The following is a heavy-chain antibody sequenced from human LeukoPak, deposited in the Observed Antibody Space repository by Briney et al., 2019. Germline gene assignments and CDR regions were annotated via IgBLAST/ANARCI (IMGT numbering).Heavy chain of an antibody. J-gene: IGHJ4*02. CDR3: ARRGGSSCRR. V-gene: IGHV4-34*01. CDR1: GGSFSDYY. CDR2: INHSGST. Sequence: SETLSLTCAVYGGSFSDYYWSWISQPPGKGLEWIGEINHSGSTNYNPSLKSRVIISVDTSKNQLSLKLSSVTAADTAVYYCARRGGSSCRRWGQGTLVTVSS. D-gene: IGHD6-13*01.